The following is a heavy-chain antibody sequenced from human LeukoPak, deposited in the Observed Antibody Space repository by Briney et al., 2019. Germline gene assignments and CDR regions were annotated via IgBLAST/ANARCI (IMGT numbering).Heavy chain of an antibody. D-gene: IGHD3-10*01. J-gene: IGHJ6*03. CDR2: MNPNSGNT. CDR1: GYTFTSYD. CDR3: ARDVRITMVRGGSVGMDYYYYMDV. V-gene: IGHV1-8*03. Sequence: GASVKVSCKASGYTFTSYDINWVRQATGQGLEWMGWMNPNSGNTGYAQKFQGRVTITRNTSISTAYMELSSLRSEDTAVYYCARDVRITMVRGGSVGMDYYYYMDVWGKGTTVTVSS.